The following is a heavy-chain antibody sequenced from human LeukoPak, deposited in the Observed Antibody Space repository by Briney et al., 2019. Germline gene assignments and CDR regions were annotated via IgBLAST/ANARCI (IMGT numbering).Heavy chain of an antibody. D-gene: IGHD3-3*01. V-gene: IGHV3-33*01. CDR1: GFTFSSYG. CDR2: IWYDGSNK. CDR3: AREPVAYYDFWSGYYNYYYMDV. J-gene: IGHJ6*03. Sequence: GRSLRLSCAASGFTFSSYGMHWVRQAPGKGLEWVAVIWYDGSNKYYADSVKGRFTISRDNSKNTLYLQMNSLRAEDTAVYYCAREPVAYYDFWSGYYNYYYMDVWGKGTTVTVSS.